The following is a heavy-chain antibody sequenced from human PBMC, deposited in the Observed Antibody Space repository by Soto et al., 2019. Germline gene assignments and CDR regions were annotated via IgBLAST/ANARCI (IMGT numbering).Heavy chain of an antibody. J-gene: IGHJ4*02. D-gene: IGHD3-10*01. CDR3: ARADYYGSGSYSSSKGLYY. CDR1: GGSISSGGYY. CDR2: SHYSGST. Sequence: QVQLQESGPGQVKPSQTLSLTCGVSGGSISSGGYYWTWIRQYPRKGLEWIGHSHYSGSTDYNPSRNSRVTRSVDTYKNQFSLKLSSVTAADTAMYYCARADYYGSGSYSSSKGLYYWGQRTLVTVSS. V-gene: IGHV4-31*11.